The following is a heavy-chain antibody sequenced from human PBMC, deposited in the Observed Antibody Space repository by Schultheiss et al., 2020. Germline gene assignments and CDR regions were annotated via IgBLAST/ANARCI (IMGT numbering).Heavy chain of an antibody. CDR3: ARGGITMIVAGLDAFDI. D-gene: IGHD3-22*01. J-gene: IGHJ3*02. Sequence: ASVKVSCETSGYTFTSYGISWVRQAPGQGLEWMGWISTYNGNTNYAQKLQGRVTMTTDTSTSTAYMELRSLRSEDTAVYYCARGGITMIVAGLDAFDIWGQGTMVTVSS. V-gene: IGHV1-18*01. CDR1: GYTFTSYG. CDR2: ISTYNGNT.